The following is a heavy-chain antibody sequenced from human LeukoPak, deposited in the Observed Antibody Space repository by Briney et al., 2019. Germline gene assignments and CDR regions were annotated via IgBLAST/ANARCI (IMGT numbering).Heavy chain of an antibody. CDR2: INHSGST. CDR3: ATGRDGCNY. J-gene: IGHJ4*02. D-gene: IGHD5-24*01. CDR1: GGSFSGYY. Sequence: SETLSLTCAVYGGSFSGYYWSWIRQPPGKGLEWIGEINHSGSTNYNPSLKSRVTISVDTSKNQFSLKLSSVTAADTAVYYCATGRDGCNYWGQGTLVTVSS. V-gene: IGHV4-34*01.